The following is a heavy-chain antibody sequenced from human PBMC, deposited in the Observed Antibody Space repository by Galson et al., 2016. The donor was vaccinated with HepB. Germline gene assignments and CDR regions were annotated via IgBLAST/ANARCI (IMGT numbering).Heavy chain of an antibody. Sequence: SLRLSCAASGFTFSNYGMHWVRQAPGKGLEWVAVTWSDGSNKYYAASVKGRFIISRDNSKNTLYLHMNRLRAEDTAVYYCARGRMSFSGSSYYYGMDVWGQGTTVTGSS. V-gene: IGHV3-33*01. CDR1: GFTFSNYG. D-gene: IGHD1-26*01. CDR2: TWSDGSNK. CDR3: ARGRMSFSGSSYYYGMDV. J-gene: IGHJ6*02.